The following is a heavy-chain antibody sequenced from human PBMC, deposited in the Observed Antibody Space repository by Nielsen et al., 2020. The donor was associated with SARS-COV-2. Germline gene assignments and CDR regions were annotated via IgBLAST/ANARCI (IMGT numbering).Heavy chain of an antibody. D-gene: IGHD1-26*01. V-gene: IGHV3-9*01. CDR1: GFTFSSYG. Sequence: GGSLRLSCAASGFTFSSYGMHWVRQAPGKGLEWVSGISWNSGSIGYADSVKGRFTISRDNAKNSLYLQMNSLRAEDTALYYCAKGSSGSYYDYFDYWGQGTLVTVSS. J-gene: IGHJ4*02. CDR2: ISWNSGSI. CDR3: AKGSSGSYYDYFDY.